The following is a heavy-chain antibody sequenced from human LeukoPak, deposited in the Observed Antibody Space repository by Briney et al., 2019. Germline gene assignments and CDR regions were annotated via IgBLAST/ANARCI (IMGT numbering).Heavy chain of an antibody. J-gene: IGHJ4*02. CDR3: AKLIPSSGWPIDY. D-gene: IGHD6-19*01. V-gene: IGHV3-23*01. CDR2: LSGSGGSK. Sequence: GGSLRLSCAGSGFTSNSYGMSWVRLAPGKGLEWVSSLSGSGGSKYYADSVKGRFTISRDNSKNTLYLQMNSLRAEDTAVYYCAKLIPSSGWPIDYWGQGTLVTVSS. CDR1: GFTSNSYG.